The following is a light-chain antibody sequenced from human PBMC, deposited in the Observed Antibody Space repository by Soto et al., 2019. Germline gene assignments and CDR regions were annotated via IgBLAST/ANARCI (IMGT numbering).Light chain of an antibody. Sequence: QSALTQPRSVSGSPGQSVTISCTGTSSDVGGYNYVSWYQQHPGKAPKLMIYDVSKRPSGVPDRFSGSKSGNTASLTISGLQAEDEADYYCCSYAGSYSLRVFGGGTKHTVL. V-gene: IGLV2-11*01. J-gene: IGLJ3*02. CDR1: SSDVGGYNY. CDR3: CSYAGSYSLRV. CDR2: DVS.